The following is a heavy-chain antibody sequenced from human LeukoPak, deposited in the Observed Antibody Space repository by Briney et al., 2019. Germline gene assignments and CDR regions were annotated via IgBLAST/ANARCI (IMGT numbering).Heavy chain of an antibody. V-gene: IGHV3-15*01. J-gene: IGHJ3*02. CDR3: TTGTYYYDSSGYYYDVEGAFDI. CDR1: GFTFSAHG. Sequence: GGSLRLSCAASGFTFSAHGMSWVRQAPGKGLEWVGRIKSKTDGGTTDYAAPVKGRFTISRDDSKNTLYLQMNSLKTEDTAVYYCTTGTYYYDSSGYYYDVEGAFDIWGQGTMVTVSS. CDR2: IKSKTDGGTT. D-gene: IGHD3-22*01.